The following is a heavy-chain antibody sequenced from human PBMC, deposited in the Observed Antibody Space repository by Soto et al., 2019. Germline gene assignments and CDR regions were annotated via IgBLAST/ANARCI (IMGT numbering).Heavy chain of an antibody. J-gene: IGHJ4*02. V-gene: IGHV3-9*02. CDR1: GFTSDDYA. Sequence: GGSLRLSCAASGFTSDDYAMHWVRQAPGKGLEWVSGISWNSVSIGYADSVKGRFTISRDNAKNSLYLQMNSLRAEDTALYFCAKDMTTIPVTGPNFWGQGTLVTVSS. D-gene: IGHD6-19*01. CDR3: AKDMTTIPVTGPNF. CDR2: ISWNSVSI.